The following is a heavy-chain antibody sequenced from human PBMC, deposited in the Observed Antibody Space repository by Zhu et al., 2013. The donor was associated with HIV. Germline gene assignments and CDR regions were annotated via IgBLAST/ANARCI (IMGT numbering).Heavy chain of an antibody. CDR3: ARGGGHVVVAVGTFDV. J-gene: IGHJ3*01. D-gene: IGHD2-15*01. CDR2: INPNSGGT. Sequence: QVQLVQSGAEVKKPGASVKVSCKAFGYTFTDYYMHWVRQAPGHGLEWMGWINPNSGGTNYAPKFQGRVTMTRDTSISTAYMELSRLRSDDTAVYYCARGGGHVVVAVGTFDVWGQGTSVTVSP. V-gene: IGHV1-2*02. CDR1: GYTFTDYY.